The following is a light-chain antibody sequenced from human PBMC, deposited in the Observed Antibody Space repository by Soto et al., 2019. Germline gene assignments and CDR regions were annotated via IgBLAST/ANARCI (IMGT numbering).Light chain of an antibody. J-gene: IGKJ5*01. CDR3: QQYYSTPPIT. CDR1: QSVSIK. Sequence: EIVMTQSPATLSASPGERATLSCRASQSVSIKLAWYQQKPGQAPRLLIYDTSTRATGIPARFSGSGSGTDFTLTISSLQAEDVAVYYCQQYYSTPPITFGQGTRLEIK. CDR2: DTS. V-gene: IGKV3-15*01.